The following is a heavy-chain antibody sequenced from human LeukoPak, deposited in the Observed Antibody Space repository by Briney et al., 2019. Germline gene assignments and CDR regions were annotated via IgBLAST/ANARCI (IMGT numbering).Heavy chain of an antibody. J-gene: IGHJ4*02. CDR2: INPSDSDT. CDR1: GYSFTNYW. Sequence: GESLKISCQGSGYSFTNYWIAWVRQLPGRGLEWMVIINPSDSDTRYSPSFQGQVTISADKSISTAYLQWSSLKASDSAMYYCAGAWNFDYWGQGTLVTVSS. CDR3: AGAWNFDY. V-gene: IGHV5-51*01. D-gene: IGHD1-1*01.